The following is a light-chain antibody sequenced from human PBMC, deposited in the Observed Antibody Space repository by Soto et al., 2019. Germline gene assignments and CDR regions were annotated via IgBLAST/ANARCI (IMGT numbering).Light chain of an antibody. CDR1: QGISSA. CDR3: QQFNNYPRLT. CDR2: DAS. Sequence: AIQLTQSPSSLSASVGDRVTITCRASQGISSALAWYQQKPGKAPKLLIYDASSLESGVPSRFSGSGSGTGFTLTISSLQPEDFATYYCQQFNNYPRLTFGGGTKVDIK. J-gene: IGKJ4*01. V-gene: IGKV1D-13*01.